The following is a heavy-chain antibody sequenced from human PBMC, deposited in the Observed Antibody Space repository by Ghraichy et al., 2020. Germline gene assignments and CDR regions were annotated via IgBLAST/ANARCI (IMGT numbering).Heavy chain of an antibody. V-gene: IGHV4-59*01. J-gene: IGHJ6*02. CDR3: ARVPTVVDYEWPVEKYGMDV. D-gene: IGHD4-17*01. Sequence: SETLSLTCTVSGGSISSDYWSWIRQPPGKGLEWIGYIYYTGSTNYNPSLKSRVTISVDTSKNQFSLKLSSVTAADTAVYYCARVPTVVDYEWPVEKYGMDVWGQGTTVTVSS. CDR2: IYYTGST. CDR1: GGSISSDY.